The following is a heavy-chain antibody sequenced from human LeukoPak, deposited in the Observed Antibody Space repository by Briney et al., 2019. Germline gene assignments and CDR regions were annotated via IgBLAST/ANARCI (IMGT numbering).Heavy chain of an antibody. D-gene: IGHD3/OR15-3a*01. CDR1: GFTFSSYS. Sequence: PGGSLRLSCAASGFTFSSYSMNWVRQAPGKGLEWVANIKQDGIDKYYVDSVKGRFTISRDNARNSLYLQMISLRAEDTAVYFCAREGGGLFTSPPYHNWFDPWGQGTLVTVSS. CDR2: IKQDGIDK. CDR3: AREGGGLFTSPPYHNWFDP. V-gene: IGHV3-7*01. J-gene: IGHJ5*02.